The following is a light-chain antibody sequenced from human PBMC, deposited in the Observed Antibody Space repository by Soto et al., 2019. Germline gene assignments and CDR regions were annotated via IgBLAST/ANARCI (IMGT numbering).Light chain of an antibody. CDR2: DAS. CDR1: QSISSTY. CDR3: QHYDSARWT. Sequence: EILLTHSPATLSLSPVDRATLSCSSSQSISSTYLTWYHQRPGQAPRLLIYDASRRATGIPDRFSGSGSGTDFSLTISRLEPEDFAVYYCQHYDSARWTFGLGTKVDIK. J-gene: IGKJ1*01. V-gene: IGKV3-20*01.